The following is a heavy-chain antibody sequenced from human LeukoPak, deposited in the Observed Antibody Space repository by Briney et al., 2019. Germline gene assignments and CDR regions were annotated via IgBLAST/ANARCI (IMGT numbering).Heavy chain of an antibody. D-gene: IGHD3-10*01. CDR1: GGSISSDY. CDR2: IYNSGST. Sequence: SETLSLTCSVSGGSISSDYWHWPRQPPGKGLEWIGNIYNSGSTNYNPSLKSRVTISVDTSKNQFSLMVSSVTAADTAVYYCARSGFGSWTYCYYGMDVWGQGTTVTVSS. J-gene: IGHJ6*02. V-gene: IGHV4-59*01. CDR3: ARSGFGSWTYCYYGMDV.